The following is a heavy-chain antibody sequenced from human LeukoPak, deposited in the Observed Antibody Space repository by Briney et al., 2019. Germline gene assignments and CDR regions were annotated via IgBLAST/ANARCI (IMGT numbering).Heavy chain of an antibody. CDR1: GGSISSYY. CDR2: IYYSGST. D-gene: IGHD6-13*01. Sequence: SETLSLTCTVSGGSISSYYWSWIRQPPGKGLEWIGYIYYSGSTNYNPSLKSRVTISVDTSKNQFSLKLSSVTAADTAVYYCARVVAAAGPYPYYYYMDVWGKGTTVTVSS. V-gene: IGHV4-59*01. CDR3: ARVVAAAGPYPYYYYMDV. J-gene: IGHJ6*03.